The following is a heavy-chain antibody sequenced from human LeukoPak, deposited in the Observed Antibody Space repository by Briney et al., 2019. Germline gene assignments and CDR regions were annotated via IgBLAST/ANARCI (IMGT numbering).Heavy chain of an antibody. CDR2: ISYDGSNK. CDR3: TRNPGMDV. J-gene: IGHJ6*02. V-gene: IGHV3-30*03. CDR1: GFTFSSYG. Sequence: PGGSLRLSCSASGFTFSSYGMHWVRQAPGKGLEWVAVISYDGSNKYYADSVKGRFTISRDNSKNTLYLQMNSLRTEDTAVYYCTRNPGMDVWGQGTTVTVSS.